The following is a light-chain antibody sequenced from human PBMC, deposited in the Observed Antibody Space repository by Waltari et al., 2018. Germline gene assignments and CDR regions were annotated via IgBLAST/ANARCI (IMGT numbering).Light chain of an antibody. CDR1: QSISSY. Sequence: DIQMTQSPSSLSASVGDRVTITCRASQSISSYLNWYQQKPGKAPKLPIYASSSLQSGVSPRFSGSGSVTDFTLTISSLQPEYFATYYCQQSYSTPPRTFGGGTKVEIK. J-gene: IGKJ4*01. CDR3: QQSYSTPPRT. CDR2: ASS. V-gene: IGKV1-39*01.